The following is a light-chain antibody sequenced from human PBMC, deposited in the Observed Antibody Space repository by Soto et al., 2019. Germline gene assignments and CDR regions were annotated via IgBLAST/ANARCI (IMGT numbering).Light chain of an antibody. CDR3: SSYTTSSTLV. V-gene: IGLV2-14*03. CDR1: SSDIGAYDY. J-gene: IGLJ2*01. CDR2: DVS. Sequence: QSALTQPASLSGSPGQSITISCTGTSSDIGAYDYVSWFQQHPGKAPKLMIYDVSNRPSEVSNRFSGSKSGNTASLTMSGLQAEDEADYYCSSYTTSSTLVFGGGTKLTVL.